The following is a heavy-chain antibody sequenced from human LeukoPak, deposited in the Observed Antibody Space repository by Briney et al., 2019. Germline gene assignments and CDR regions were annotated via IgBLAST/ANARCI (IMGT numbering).Heavy chain of an antibody. CDR2: IYSGGST. CDR3: ARSRRYCSSTSCYGNWFDP. Sequence: PGGSLRLSCAASGFTVSSNYMSWVRQAPEKGLEWVSVIYSGGSTYYADSVKGRFTISRDNSKNTLYLQMNSLRAEDTAVYYCARSRRYCSSTSCYGNWFDPWGQGTLVTVSS. J-gene: IGHJ5*02. D-gene: IGHD2-2*01. CDR1: GFTVSSNY. V-gene: IGHV3-53*01.